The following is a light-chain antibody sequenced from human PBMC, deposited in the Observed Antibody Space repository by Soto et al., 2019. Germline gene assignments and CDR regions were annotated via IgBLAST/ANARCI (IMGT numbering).Light chain of an antibody. CDR1: QSVSNTY. CDR2: DAS. V-gene: IGKV3-20*01. J-gene: IGKJ3*01. Sequence: EIVLTQSPGTLSLSPGERATLSCRASQSVSNTYLAWYQQKPGQAPRLLIYDASSRATGIPDRFSGSGSGTDCTLTISRLEPEDFAVYYCQQYGRSPGLFTFGPGTKVDIK. CDR3: QQYGRSPGLFT.